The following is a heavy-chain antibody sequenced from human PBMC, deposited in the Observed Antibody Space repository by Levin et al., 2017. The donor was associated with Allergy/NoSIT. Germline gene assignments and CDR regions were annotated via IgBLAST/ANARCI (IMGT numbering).Heavy chain of an antibody. D-gene: IGHD3-3*01. CDR3: ARRYDFWSGYYLSYYYGMDV. CDR1: GYTFTSYD. Sequence: PEASVKVSCKASGYTFTSYDINWVRQATGQGLEWMGWMNPNSGNTGYAQKFQGRVTMTRNTSISTAYMELSSLRSEDTAVYYCARRYDFWSGYYLSYYYGMDVWGQGTTVTVSS. V-gene: IGHV1-8*01. J-gene: IGHJ6*02. CDR2: MNPNSGNT.